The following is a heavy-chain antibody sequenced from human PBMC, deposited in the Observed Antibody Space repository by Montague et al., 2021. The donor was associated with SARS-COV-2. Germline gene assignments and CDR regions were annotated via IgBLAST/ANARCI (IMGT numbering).Heavy chain of an antibody. J-gene: IGHJ3*02. D-gene: IGHD6-19*01. CDR2: IYHSGST. Sequence: SETLSLTCTVSGYSISTGYYWGWIRHPPGKGLEWIGTIYHSGSTYFNPSLKSRVTISVDPSKNQFSLNLSFGTAADTAVYYCAEVAGSHDTFDIWGRGTMVTVSS. CDR1: GYSISTGYY. V-gene: IGHV4-38-2*02. CDR3: AEVAGSHDTFDI.